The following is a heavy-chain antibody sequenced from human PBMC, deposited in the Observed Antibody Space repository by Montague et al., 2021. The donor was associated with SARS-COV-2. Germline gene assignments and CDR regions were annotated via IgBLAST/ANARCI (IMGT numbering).Heavy chain of an antibody. CDR1: GGSISSGSYY. CDR3: ARARTSLIVVVNDCDY. Sequence: TLSLTCTVSGGSISSGSYYWSRIRQHPGKGLEWIGYIYYSGSSYYNPSLKSRVTISVDTSKNQFSLRLSSVTAADTAVYYCARARTSLIVVVNDCDYWGQGTLVTVSS. D-gene: IGHD2-21*01. CDR2: IYYSGSS. V-gene: IGHV4-31*03. J-gene: IGHJ4*02.